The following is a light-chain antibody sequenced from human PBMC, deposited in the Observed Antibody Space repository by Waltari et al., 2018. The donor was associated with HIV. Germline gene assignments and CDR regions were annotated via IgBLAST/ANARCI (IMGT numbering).Light chain of an antibody. CDR3: QQYNNYLYT. J-gene: IGKJ2*01. CDR2: KAS. V-gene: IGKV1-5*03. Sequence: DIQMTQSPSTMSASVGDRVAIACRASQTISQWLAWSQQKLVQAPNLLIYKASTLVNGVPARFGGSGSGTEFTLTITSLQPDDFATYCCQQYNNYLYTFGQGTKVEI. CDR1: QTISQW.